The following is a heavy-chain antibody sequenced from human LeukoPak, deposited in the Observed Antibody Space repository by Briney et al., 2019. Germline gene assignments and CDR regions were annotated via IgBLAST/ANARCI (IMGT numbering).Heavy chain of an antibody. D-gene: IGHD2-2*01. Sequence: SETLSLTCTVSGGSISSYYWSWIRQPPGKGLEWIGYIYYSGSANYNPSLKRRVTISVDTSKNQFSLKLSSVTAADTAVYYCARSHGVVVPAAMRSNDYYYYGMDVWGQGTTVTVSS. V-gene: IGHV4-59*01. J-gene: IGHJ6*02. CDR1: GGSISSYY. CDR3: ARSHGVVVPAAMRSNDYYYYGMDV. CDR2: IYYSGSA.